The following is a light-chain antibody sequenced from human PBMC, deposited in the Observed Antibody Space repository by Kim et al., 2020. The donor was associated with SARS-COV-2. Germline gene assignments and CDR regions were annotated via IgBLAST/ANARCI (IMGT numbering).Light chain of an antibody. CDR2: GKN. CDR1: SLRSYY. CDR3: NSRDSSGNHYV. Sequence: ALGQTVSVTCQGDSLRSYYASWYQKKPGQAPVLVIYGKNNRPSGSPDRFSGSSSGNTASLTITGAQAEDEADYYCNSRDSSGNHYVFGTGTKVTVL. J-gene: IGLJ1*01. V-gene: IGLV3-19*01.